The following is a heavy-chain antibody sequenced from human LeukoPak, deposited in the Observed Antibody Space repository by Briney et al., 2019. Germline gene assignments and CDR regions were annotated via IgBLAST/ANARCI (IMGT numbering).Heavy chain of an antibody. V-gene: IGHV1-18*01. CDR3: ARSPSHTRDYDGGLDY. Sequence: ASVKVSCKASGYTFTSYGISWVRQAPGQGLEWMGWISAYNGNTNYAQKLQGRDTMTTDTSTSTAYMELRSLRSDDTAVYYCARSPSHTRDYDGGLDYWGQGTLVTVSS. CDR2: ISAYNGNT. CDR1: GYTFTSYG. D-gene: IGHD4-17*01. J-gene: IGHJ4*02.